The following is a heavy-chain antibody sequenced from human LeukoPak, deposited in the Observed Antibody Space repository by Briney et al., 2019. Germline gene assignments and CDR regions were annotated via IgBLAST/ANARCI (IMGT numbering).Heavy chain of an antibody. CDR1: GYTFSSYG. D-gene: IGHD6-19*01. Sequence: ASVKVSCKASGYTFSSYGINWVRQATGQGLEWMGWMNPDSGNTGYAQKFQGRLNMTRNTSIDTAYMELSSLRSDDTAVYYCARRVGSGWAVQHWGQGTLVTVSS. V-gene: IGHV1-8*01. J-gene: IGHJ1*01. CDR3: ARRVGSGWAVQH. CDR2: MNPDSGNT.